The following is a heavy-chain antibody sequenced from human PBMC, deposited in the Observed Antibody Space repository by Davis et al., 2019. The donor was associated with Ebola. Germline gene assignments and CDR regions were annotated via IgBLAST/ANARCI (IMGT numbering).Heavy chain of an antibody. V-gene: IGHV3-74*01. J-gene: IGHJ4*02. CDR2: IKSDGSST. CDR3: VSPLAGAFDDF. CDR1: GFTSSSYW. Sequence: GESLKISCVASGFTSSSYWMHWVRQAPGKGLVWVSLIKSDGSSTRYADSVKGRFTISRDNAKNTLYLQMNSLRVDDTAVYYCVSPLAGAFDDFWGQGTLVTVSS. D-gene: IGHD3-9*01.